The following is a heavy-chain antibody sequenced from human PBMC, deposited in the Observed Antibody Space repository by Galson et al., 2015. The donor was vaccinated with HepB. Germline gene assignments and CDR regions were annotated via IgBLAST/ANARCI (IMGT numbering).Heavy chain of an antibody. CDR2: IWYDGSNK. V-gene: IGHV3-33*06. J-gene: IGHJ4*02. Sequence: SLRLSCAASGFTFSSYGMHWVRQAPGKGLEWVAVIWYDGSNKYYADSVKGRFTISRDNSKNTLFLQMDSLRAEDTAVYYCAKSGNFRFESWGQGTLVIVSS. D-gene: IGHD1-7*01. CDR1: GFTFSSYG. CDR3: AKSGNFRFES.